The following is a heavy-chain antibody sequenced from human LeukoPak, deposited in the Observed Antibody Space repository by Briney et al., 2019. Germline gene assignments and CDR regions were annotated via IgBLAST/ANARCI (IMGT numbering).Heavy chain of an antibody. CDR3: ARVGTTVVTQGMDS. V-gene: IGHV4-34*01. J-gene: IGHJ4*02. CDR1: GGSFGGYY. CDR2: IYQSGIT. Sequence: SETLSLTCAVYGGSFGGYYWGWIRQPPGKGLEWIGTIYQSGITYYKPSLKSRVTISVDTSKNQFSLRLTSVTAADTAVYYCARVGTTVVTQGMDSWGQGTLVTVSS. D-gene: IGHD4-23*01.